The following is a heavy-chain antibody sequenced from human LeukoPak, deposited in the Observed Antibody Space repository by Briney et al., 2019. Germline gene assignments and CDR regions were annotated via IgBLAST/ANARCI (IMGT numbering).Heavy chain of an antibody. J-gene: IGHJ6*04. D-gene: IGHD3-10*01. V-gene: IGHV3-21*01. CDR1: GFTFSSYS. Sequence: GGSLRLSCAASGFTFSSYSMNWLRQAPGKGVEWVSSIISSSSYIYYADSVEGRFTISRDNAKNSLYLQMNSLRAEDTAVYYCARPPWGSGSFGYYYGMDVWGKGTTVTVSS. CDR3: ARPPWGSGSFGYYYGMDV. CDR2: IISSSSYI.